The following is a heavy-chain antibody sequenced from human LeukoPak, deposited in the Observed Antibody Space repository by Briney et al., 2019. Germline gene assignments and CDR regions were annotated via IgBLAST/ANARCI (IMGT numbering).Heavy chain of an antibody. V-gene: IGHV3-72*01. J-gene: IGHJ3*02. D-gene: IGHD3-22*01. CDR1: GFTFSDQY. CDR2: TRNKANSYTT. Sequence: GGSLRLSCAASGFTFSDQYMEWVRQAPGKGLEWVARTRNKANSYTTDYAASVKGRFTISRDVSKNSLYLQMNSLKTEDTAVYYCTRSSDSSGYRAFDIWGQGTMVTVSS. CDR3: TRSSDSSGYRAFDI.